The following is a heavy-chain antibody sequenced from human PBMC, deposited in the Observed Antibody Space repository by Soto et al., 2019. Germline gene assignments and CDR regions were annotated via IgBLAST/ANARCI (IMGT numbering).Heavy chain of an antibody. CDR2: IYYSGST. Sequence: QLQLQESGPGLVKPSETLSLTCTVSGGSISSSSYYWGWIRQPPGKGLEWIGSIYYSGSTYYNPSLKSRVTISVDTYKNQFSLKLSSVTAADTAVYYCARLGKSGSYFYYYYGMDVWGQGTTVTVSS. D-gene: IGHD1-26*01. CDR3: ARLGKSGSYFYYYYGMDV. V-gene: IGHV4-39*01. J-gene: IGHJ6*02. CDR1: GGSISSSSYY.